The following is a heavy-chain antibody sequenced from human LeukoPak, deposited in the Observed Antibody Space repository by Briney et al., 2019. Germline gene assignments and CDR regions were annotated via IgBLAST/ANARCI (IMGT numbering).Heavy chain of an antibody. CDR1: GGSFSGYY. D-gene: IGHD3-3*01. CDR3: AAGEILEWLSGFDP. Sequence: SETLSLTCAVYGGSFSGYYWSWIRQPPGKELEWIGEINHSGSTNYNPSLKSRVTISVDTSKNQFSLKLSSVTAADTAVYYCAAGEILEWLSGFDPWGQGTLVTVSS. V-gene: IGHV4-34*01. J-gene: IGHJ5*02. CDR2: INHSGST.